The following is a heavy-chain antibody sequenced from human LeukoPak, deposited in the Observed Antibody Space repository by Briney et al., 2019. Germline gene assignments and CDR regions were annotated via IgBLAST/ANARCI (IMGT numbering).Heavy chain of an antibody. CDR1: GYTLTGYY. J-gene: IGHJ4*02. D-gene: IGHD5-18*01. V-gene: IGHV1-2*02. Sequence: ASVKVSCKASGYTLTGYYMHWVRQAPGQGLEWMGWINPNSGGTNYAQKFQGRVTMTRDTSISTAYMELSRLRSDDTAVYYCARVRGGYNYDFDYWGQGTLVTVSS. CDR2: INPNSGGT. CDR3: ARVRGGYNYDFDY.